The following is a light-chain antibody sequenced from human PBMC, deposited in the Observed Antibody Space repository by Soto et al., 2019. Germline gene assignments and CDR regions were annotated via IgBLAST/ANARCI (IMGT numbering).Light chain of an antibody. CDR1: ESVSSN. CDR3: QQYNKWPLT. V-gene: IGKV3-15*01. Sequence: EIVMTQSPATLSVSQGERATLSCRASESVSSNLAWYQQKPGQAPRLLIYGASTRATGIPARFSGSVSGTEFTLTISSLQSEDFAVYYCQQYNKWPLTFGGGTKVEIK. CDR2: GAS. J-gene: IGKJ4*01.